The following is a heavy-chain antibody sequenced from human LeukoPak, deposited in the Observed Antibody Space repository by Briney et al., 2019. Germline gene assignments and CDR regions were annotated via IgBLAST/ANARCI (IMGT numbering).Heavy chain of an antibody. V-gene: IGHV3-30*04. CDR1: GFTFSSYA. J-gene: IGHJ5*02. CDR2: ISSDGSNK. D-gene: IGHD3-10*01. Sequence: KPGGSLRLSCAASGFTFSSYAMHWVRQAPGKGLEWVAFISSDGSNKDYADSVKGRFSISRDNSKNTLYLQMNRLRADDTAIYYCARDRSQEFDPWGQGTLVTVSS. CDR3: ARDRSQEFDP.